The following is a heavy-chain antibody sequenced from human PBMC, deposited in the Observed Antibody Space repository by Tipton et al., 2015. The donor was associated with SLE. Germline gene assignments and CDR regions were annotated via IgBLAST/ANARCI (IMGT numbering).Heavy chain of an antibody. CDR2: IYTSGST. J-gene: IGHJ5*02. CDR3: SRGAALWSDP. V-gene: IGHV4-61*09. CDR1: GGSISSGSFF. Sequence: LRLSCTVSGGSISSGSFFWSWIRQPAGKGLEWIGHIYTSGSTYYNPSLKSRVTISVDTSKNHFSLKLSSVTAADTAVYYCSRGAALWSDPWGQGTLVTVSS. D-gene: IGHD6-6*01.